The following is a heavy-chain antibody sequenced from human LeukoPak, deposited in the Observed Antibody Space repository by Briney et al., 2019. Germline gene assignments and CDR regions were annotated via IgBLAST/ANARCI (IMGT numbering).Heavy chain of an antibody. V-gene: IGHV4-39*07. Sequence: SETLSLTCTVSGGSISSYYWGWIRQPPGKGLEWIGSIYYSGSTYYNPSLKSRVTISVDTSKNQFSLKLSSVTAADTAVYYCARAEPRVIVGSTPGAFDIWGQGTMVTVSS. CDR1: GGSISSYY. J-gene: IGHJ3*02. CDR2: IYYSGST. D-gene: IGHD1-26*01. CDR3: ARAEPRVIVGSTPGAFDI.